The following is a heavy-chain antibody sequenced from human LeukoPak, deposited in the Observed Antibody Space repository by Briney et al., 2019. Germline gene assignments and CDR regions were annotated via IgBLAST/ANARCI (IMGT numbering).Heavy chain of an antibody. CDR3: ARDGARNLCDWAGGDDY. CDR1: GYTLTGNY. Sequence: ASVKVSCKASGYTLTGNYIHWVRPAPGQGLEWMGCINPNSGGTNYAQKFQGRVTMTRDTSITTAYMELSRLRADDTAVYFCARDGARNLCDWAGGDDYWGQGTLVTVSS. J-gene: IGHJ4*02. CDR2: INPNSGGT. D-gene: IGHD2-21*02. V-gene: IGHV1-2*02.